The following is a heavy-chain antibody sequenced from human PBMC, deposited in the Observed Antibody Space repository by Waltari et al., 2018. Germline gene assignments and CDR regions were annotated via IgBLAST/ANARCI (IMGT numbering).Heavy chain of an antibody. CDR1: GGSLSSYY. D-gene: IGHD6-13*01. V-gene: IGHV4-59*01. Sequence: QVQLQESGPGLVKPSETLSLTCTVSGGSLSSYYWSWIRQPPGKGLEWIGYIYYSGSTNYNPSLKSRVTISVDTSKNQFSLKLSSVTAADTAVYYCARDAPSSPLRFDYWGQGTLVTVSS. CDR2: IYYSGST. J-gene: IGHJ4*02. CDR3: ARDAPSSPLRFDY.